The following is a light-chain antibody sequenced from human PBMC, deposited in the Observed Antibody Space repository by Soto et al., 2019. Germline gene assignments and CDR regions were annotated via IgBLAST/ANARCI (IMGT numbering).Light chain of an antibody. CDR3: QQAYSFPLT. CDR1: QYLTTW. CDR2: GAS. J-gene: IGKJ4*01. Sequence: DVQMTQSPSSVSSSVGDRVTITCRASQYLTTWLACYQQKPGRAPKLLIYGASNLHIGVPSRLSGAVSGTEFTLTISSLQPEDFATYYCQQAYSFPLTFGGGTNVEI. V-gene: IGKV1-12*01.